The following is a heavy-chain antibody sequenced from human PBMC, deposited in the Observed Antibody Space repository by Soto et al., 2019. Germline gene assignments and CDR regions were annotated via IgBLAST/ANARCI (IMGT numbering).Heavy chain of an antibody. D-gene: IGHD6-6*01. CDR1: GGSFSGYY. V-gene: IGHV4-34*01. CDR2: INHSGST. CDR3: ARARSIAARGTQYYFDY. Sequence: SETLSLTCAVYGGSFSGYYWSWIRQPPGKGLEWIGEINHSGSTNYNPSLKSRVTISVDTSKNQFSLKLSSVTAADTAVYYCARARSIAARGTQYYFDYWGQGTLVTV. J-gene: IGHJ4*02.